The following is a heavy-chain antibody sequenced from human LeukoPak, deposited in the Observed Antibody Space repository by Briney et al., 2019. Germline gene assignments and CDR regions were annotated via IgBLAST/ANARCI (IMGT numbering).Heavy chain of an antibody. CDR2: ITSNGGGT. V-gene: IGHV3-64*01. CDR1: GFTFSNYA. J-gene: IGHJ4*02. D-gene: IGHD5-12*01. Sequence: GGSLRLSCAASGFTFSNYAMHWVRQAPGKGLEYVSPITSNGGGTYYANSVKGRVTISRDNSKNTLYLQMGSLRAEETAVYYCARGGRSDSGRIRLGYYFDYWGQGTLVSVSS. CDR3: ARGGRSDSGRIRLGYYFDY.